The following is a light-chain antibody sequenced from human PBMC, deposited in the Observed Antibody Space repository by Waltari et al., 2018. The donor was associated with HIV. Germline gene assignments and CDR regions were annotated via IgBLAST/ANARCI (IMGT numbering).Light chain of an antibody. Sequence: QSVLTQPPSVSAAPGQKVTISCSGSSSNIGKSYVSWYQQVPETAPRLLIYDNEKRPSGIPDRFAGSKPGTSATLGITGLQTGDEADYYCGTWDSSLSAMVFGGGTKLTVL. CDR2: DNE. CDR1: SSNIGKSY. V-gene: IGLV1-51*01. J-gene: IGLJ2*01. CDR3: GTWDSSLSAMV.